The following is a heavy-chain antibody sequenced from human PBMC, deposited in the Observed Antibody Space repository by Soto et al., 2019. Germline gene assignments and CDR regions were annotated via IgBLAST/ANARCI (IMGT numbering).Heavy chain of an antibody. CDR2: INPNSGGT. J-gene: IGHJ5*02. Sequence: AASVKVSCKASGYTFTGYYMHWVRQAPGQGLEWMGWINPNSGGTNYAQKFQGWVTMTRDTSISTAYMELSRLRSDDTAVYYCARGRGYSSSSIRFDPWGQGTLVTVSS. V-gene: IGHV1-2*04. CDR1: GYTFTGYY. D-gene: IGHD6-6*01. CDR3: ARGRGYSSSSIRFDP.